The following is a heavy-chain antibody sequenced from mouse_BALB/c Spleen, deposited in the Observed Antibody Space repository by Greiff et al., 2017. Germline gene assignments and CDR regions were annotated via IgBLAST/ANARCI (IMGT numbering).Heavy chain of an antibody. CDR1: GFTFSSFG. J-gene: IGHJ2*01. D-gene: IGHD1-2*01. CDR2: ISSGSSTI. CDR3: ARDYYGSYYFDY. Sequence: EVKLVESGGGLVQPGGSRKLSCAASGFTFSSFGMHWVRQAPEKGLEWVAYISSGSSTIYYADTVKGRFTISRDNPKNTLFLQMTSLRSEDTAMYYCARDYYGSYYFDYWGQGTTLTVSS. V-gene: IGHV5-17*02.